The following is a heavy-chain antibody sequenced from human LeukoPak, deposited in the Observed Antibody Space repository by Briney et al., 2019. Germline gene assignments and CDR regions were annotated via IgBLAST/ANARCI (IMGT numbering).Heavy chain of an antibody. J-gene: IGHJ4*02. CDR2: ISYDGSNK. Sequence: GGSPRLSCAASGFTFSSYGMHWVRQAPGKGLEWVALISYDGSNKYYADSVKGRFTISRDNSKNTLYLQMNSLRAEDTAVYYCALSSSWYGGFFDYWGQGTLVTVSS. CDR1: GFTFSSYG. CDR3: ALSSSWYGGFFDY. D-gene: IGHD6-13*01. V-gene: IGHV3-30*03.